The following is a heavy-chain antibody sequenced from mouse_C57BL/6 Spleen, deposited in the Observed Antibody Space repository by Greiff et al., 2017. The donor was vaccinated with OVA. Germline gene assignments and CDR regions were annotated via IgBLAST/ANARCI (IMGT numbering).Heavy chain of an antibody. D-gene: IGHD1-1*01. CDR2: INPNNGGT. Sequence: EVKLQQSGPELVKPGASVKIPCKASGYTFTDYNMDWVKQSHGKSLEWIGDINPNNGGTIYNQKFKGKATLTVDKSSSTAYMELRSLTSEDTAVYYGARRYYGSSPHWYFDVWGTGTTVTVSS. V-gene: IGHV1-18*01. CDR3: ARRYYGSSPHWYFDV. J-gene: IGHJ1*03. CDR1: GYTFTDYN.